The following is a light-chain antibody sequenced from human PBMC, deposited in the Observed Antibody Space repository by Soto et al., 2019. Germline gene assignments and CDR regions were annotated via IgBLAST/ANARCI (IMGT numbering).Light chain of an antibody. CDR1: SSDVGGYDF. J-gene: IGLJ2*01. CDR3: NSYTSSSTLV. V-gene: IGLV2-14*01. CDR2: GVS. Sequence: QSALTQPASVSGSPGQSITISCTGTSSDVGGYDFVSWYQQYPGKAPKLMIYGVSNRPSGVSNRFSGSKSGNTASLTISGLQAEDEADYYCNSYTSSSTLVFGGGTKVTVL.